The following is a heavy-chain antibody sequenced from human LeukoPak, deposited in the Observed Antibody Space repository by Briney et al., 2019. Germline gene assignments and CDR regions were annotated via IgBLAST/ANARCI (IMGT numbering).Heavy chain of an antibody. CDR1: GGSISSGGYY. D-gene: IGHD3-22*01. CDR2: IYYSGST. V-gene: IGHV4-31*03. J-gene: IGHJ4*02. Sequence: PSETLSLTCTVSGGSISSGGYYWSWIRQHPGKGLEWIGYIYYSGSTYYNPSLKSRVTISVDTSKNQFSLKLSSVTAADTAVYYCARVAYYYDSSGYHYYFDYWGQGTLVTVSS. CDR3: ARVAYYYDSSGYHYYFDY.